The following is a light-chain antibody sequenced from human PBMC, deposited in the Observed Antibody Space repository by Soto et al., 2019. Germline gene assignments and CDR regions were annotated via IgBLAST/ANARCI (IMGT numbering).Light chain of an antibody. CDR1: RSDVGGYNY. V-gene: IGLV2-14*01. J-gene: IGLJ1*01. Sequence: QSALTQPASVSGSPGQSITISCTGTRSDVGGYNYVSWYQQHPGKAPKLMIYAVSNRPSGVSNRFSGSKSGNTSSLTIAGLQAEDEADYYCSSYTSSSIDYVFGTGTKLTVL. CDR2: AVS. CDR3: SSYTSSSIDYV.